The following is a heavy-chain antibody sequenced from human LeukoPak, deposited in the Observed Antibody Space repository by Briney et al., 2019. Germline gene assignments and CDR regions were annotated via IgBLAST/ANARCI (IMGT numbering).Heavy chain of an antibody. CDR3: ARDTYYYDSSGYYTFDY. CDR2: ISSSSSTI. J-gene: IGHJ4*02. Sequence: GGSLRLSCAASGFTFSSYSMNWVRQAPGKGLEWVSYISSSSSTIYYADSVKGRFTISRDNAKNSLYLQMNSPRAEDTAVYYCARDTYYYDSSGYYTFDYWGQGTLVTVSS. D-gene: IGHD3-22*01. CDR1: GFTFSSYS. V-gene: IGHV3-48*04.